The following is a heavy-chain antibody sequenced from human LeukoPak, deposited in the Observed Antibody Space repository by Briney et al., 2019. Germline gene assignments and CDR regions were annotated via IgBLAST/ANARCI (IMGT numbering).Heavy chain of an antibody. CDR2: ISGSGGST. CDR1: GFTFCSYA. V-gene: IGHV3-23*01. J-gene: IGHJ6*03. Sequence: GSLRLSCAASGFTFCSYAMSWVRQAPGKGLEWVSGISGSGGSTYYADPVKGRFTISRDNSKNTLYLQMNSLGAEDTAVYYCAKPGPHIALGYFYYMDVWGKGTTVTVSS. CDR3: AKPGPHIALGYFYYMDV.